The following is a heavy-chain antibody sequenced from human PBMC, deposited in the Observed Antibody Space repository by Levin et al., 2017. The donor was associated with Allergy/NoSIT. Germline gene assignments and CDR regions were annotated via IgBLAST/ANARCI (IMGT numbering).Heavy chain of an antibody. CDR2: IYYDGNNK. CDR1: GFTFSSYG. D-gene: IGHD3-9*01. Sequence: GESLKISCAASGFTFSSYGMHWVRQAPGKGLEWVAIIYYDGNNKYYADSVKGRFTISRDNSKNMMYLQMNSLRDEDTAVYYCAKDQGLNYDILSHFDHWGQGTLVTVSS. V-gene: IGHV3-33*06. J-gene: IGHJ4*02. CDR3: AKDQGLNYDILSHFDH.